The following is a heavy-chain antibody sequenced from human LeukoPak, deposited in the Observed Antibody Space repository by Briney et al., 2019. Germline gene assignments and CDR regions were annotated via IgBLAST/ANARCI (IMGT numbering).Heavy chain of an antibody. D-gene: IGHD6-13*01. CDR1: RGTFSSYA. J-gene: IGHJ4*02. CDR2: IIPIFGTA. CDR3: ARGLAAAANFDY. Sequence: SVKVSCKASRGTFSSYAISWVRQAPGQGLEWMGGIIPIFGTANYAQKFEGRVKIKSDGYTSTAYMELSSLRSEDTAVYYCARGLAAAANFDYWGQGTLVTVSS. V-gene: IGHV1-69*13.